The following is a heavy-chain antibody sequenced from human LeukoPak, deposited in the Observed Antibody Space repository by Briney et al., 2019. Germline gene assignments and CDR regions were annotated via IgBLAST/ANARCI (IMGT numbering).Heavy chain of an antibody. Sequence: ASVKVSCKTSGYTFTGYYMHWVRQAPGQGLEWMGWINPNSGGTNYAQKFQGRVTMTRVTSINTAYMELSRLRSDDTAVYYCARVLGYSSGSCWFDPWGQGTLVTVSS. CDR1: GYTFTGYY. J-gene: IGHJ5*02. CDR3: ARVLGYSSGSCWFDP. V-gene: IGHV1-2*02. D-gene: IGHD6-19*01. CDR2: INPNSGGT.